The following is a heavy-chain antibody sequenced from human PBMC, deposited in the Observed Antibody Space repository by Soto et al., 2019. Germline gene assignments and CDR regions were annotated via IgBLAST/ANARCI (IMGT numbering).Heavy chain of an antibody. CDR3: GKETTARVTLGGMDV. V-gene: IGHV3-43*01. CDR1: GFTFDDYS. Sequence: QSGGSLRLSCAASGFTFDDYSMHWVRQTPGKGLDWVSLISWDGGSTYYADSVKGRFTISRDNSKNSLYLQMNSLRTEDTALYYCGKETTARVTLGGMDVWGQGTTVTVSS. D-gene: IGHD5-18*01. J-gene: IGHJ6*02. CDR2: ISWDGGST.